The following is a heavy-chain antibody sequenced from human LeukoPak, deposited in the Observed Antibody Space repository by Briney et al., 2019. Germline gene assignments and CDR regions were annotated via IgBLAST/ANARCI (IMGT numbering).Heavy chain of an antibody. Sequence: GGSLRLSCAASGFTFSSYGMHWVRQAPGKGLEWVAFIRYDGSNKYYADSVKGRFTISRDNSKNTLYLQMNSLRAEDTAVYYCAKVLLGYCSSTSCYALDYWGQGTLVTVSS. J-gene: IGHJ4*02. V-gene: IGHV3-30*02. D-gene: IGHD2-2*03. CDR2: IRYDGSNK. CDR1: GFTFSSYG. CDR3: AKVLLGYCSSTSCYALDY.